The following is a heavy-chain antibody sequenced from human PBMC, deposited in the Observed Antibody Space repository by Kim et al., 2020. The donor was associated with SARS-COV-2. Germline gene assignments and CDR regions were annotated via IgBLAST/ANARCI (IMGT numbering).Heavy chain of an antibody. V-gene: IGHV3-23*01. J-gene: IGHJ4*02. Sequence: SVNGRFTISRDNSKNTLYLQMYSLRAEDMAVYYCAKLGKDSSYDWYFDYWGQGTLVTVSS. D-gene: IGHD5-12*01. CDR3: AKLGKDSSYDWYFDY.